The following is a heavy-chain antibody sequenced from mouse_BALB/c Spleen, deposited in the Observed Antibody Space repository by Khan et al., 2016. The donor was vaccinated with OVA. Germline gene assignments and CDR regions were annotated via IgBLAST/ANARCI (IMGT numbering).Heavy chain of an antibody. CDR3: VKDRACQRNDGWVAY. Sequence: VQLQESGAELARPGASVKMSCKASGYTFTSYTIHWIKLSPGQGLEWIGYINPSNGYTNHTQKFKDKATLTADKSSTTAYMELSSLTADDSPLYNCVKDRACQRNDGWVAYWGQGTLVTVSA. CDR1: GYTFTSYT. CDR2: INPSNGYT. J-gene: IGHJ3*01. D-gene: IGHD2-14*01. V-gene: IGHV1-4*01.